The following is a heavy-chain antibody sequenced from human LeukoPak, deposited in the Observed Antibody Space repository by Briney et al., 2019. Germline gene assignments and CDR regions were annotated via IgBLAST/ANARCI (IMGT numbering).Heavy chain of an antibody. Sequence: PGGSLRLSCAASGFTVSSNYMSWVRQAPGKGLEWVSVIYSGGSTYYADSVKGRFTISRHNSKNTLYLQMNSLRAEDTAVYYCAKDRANYYGSGSSFYWGQGTLVTVSS. CDR2: IYSGGST. V-gene: IGHV3-53*01. D-gene: IGHD3-10*01. J-gene: IGHJ4*02. CDR1: GFTVSSNY. CDR3: AKDRANYYGSGSSFY.